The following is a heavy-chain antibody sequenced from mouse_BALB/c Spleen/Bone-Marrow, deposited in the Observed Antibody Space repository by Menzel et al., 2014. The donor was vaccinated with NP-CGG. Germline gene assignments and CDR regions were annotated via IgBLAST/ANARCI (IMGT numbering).Heavy chain of an antibody. D-gene: IGHD1-1*01. J-gene: IGHJ2*01. CDR3: TRQPYYGYFDY. CDR1: GFTFSNYW. V-gene: IGHV6-6*02. Sequence: QSGGGLVQPGGSMKLSCVASGFTFSNYWMNWVRQSPEKGLEWVAEIRLKSNNYATHYAESVKGRFTISRDDSKSSVYLQMNNLRAEDTGIYYCTRQPYYGYFDYWGQGTTLTVSS. CDR2: IRLKSNNYAT.